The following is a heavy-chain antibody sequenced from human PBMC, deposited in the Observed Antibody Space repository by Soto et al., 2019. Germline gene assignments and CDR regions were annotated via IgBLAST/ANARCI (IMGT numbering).Heavy chain of an antibody. J-gene: IGHJ4*02. CDR3: ARDLGGYYDSSGYSDY. V-gene: IGHV1-18*04. CDR2: ISAYNGNT. D-gene: IGHD3-22*01. CDR1: GYTFTSYG. Sequence: ASVKVSCKASGYTFTSYGISWVRRAPGQGLEWMGWISAYNGNTNYAQKLQGRVTMTTDTSTSTAYMELRSLRSDDTAVYYCARDLGGYYDSSGYSDYWGQGTLVTVSS.